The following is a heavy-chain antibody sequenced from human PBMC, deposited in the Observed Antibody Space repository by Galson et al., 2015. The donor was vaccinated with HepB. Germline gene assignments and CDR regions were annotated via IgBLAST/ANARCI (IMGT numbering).Heavy chain of an antibody. CDR2: ITPSGDNT. D-gene: IGHD6-13*01. V-gene: IGHV3-23*01. CDR3: ASDYASSWYFNHYYGMDV. CDR1: GFTFRNYA. J-gene: IGHJ6*02. Sequence: SLRLSCAASGFTFRNYAMSWVRQAPGKGLEWVSAITPSGDNTYSADSVKGRFTISRDNSKNTLYLQMNSLRAEDTAVSYCASDYASSWYFNHYYGMDVWGQGTSVTDSS.